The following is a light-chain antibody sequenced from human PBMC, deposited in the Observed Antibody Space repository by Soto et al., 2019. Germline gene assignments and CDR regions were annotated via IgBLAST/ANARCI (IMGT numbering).Light chain of an antibody. J-gene: IGKJ5*01. CDR1: QSISSY. Sequence: DIHMTQSASSLSASVGDRVTITCRASQSISSYLNWYQQKQGKAPKLLIYAASSLQSGVPSRFSGSGSGTDFTLTISSLQTEDFATYYCQQSYSTRITFGQGTRLEIK. CDR3: QQSYSTRIT. CDR2: AAS. V-gene: IGKV1-39*01.